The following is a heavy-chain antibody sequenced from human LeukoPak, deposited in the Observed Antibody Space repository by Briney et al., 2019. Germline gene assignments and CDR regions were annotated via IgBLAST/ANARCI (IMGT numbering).Heavy chain of an antibody. CDR2: INTYNVNT. J-gene: IGHJ4*02. CDR3: ARDSRRGYSYGYDY. CDR1: GYTFTSYG. Sequence: GASVKVSCKASGYTFTSYGVSWVRQAPGQGLEWMGWINTYNVNTNYAQKFQGRVTLTTDAYTSTAYMELSSLRADDPAVYYCARDSRRGYSYGYDYWGQGTLVTVSS. D-gene: IGHD5-18*01. V-gene: IGHV1-18*01.